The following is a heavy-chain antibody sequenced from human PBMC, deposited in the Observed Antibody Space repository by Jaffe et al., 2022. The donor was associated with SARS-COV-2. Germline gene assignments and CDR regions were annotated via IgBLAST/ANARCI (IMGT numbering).Heavy chain of an antibody. J-gene: IGHJ6*02. CDR3: ASPSSSSYYYYGMDV. CDR1: GGSISSSNYY. D-gene: IGHD6-6*01. V-gene: IGHV4-39*01. Sequence: QLQLQESGPGLVKPSETLSLTCTVSGGSISSSNYYWGWIRQPPGKGLEWIGSIYYSGSTYYNPSLKSRVTISVDTSKNQFYLKLSSVTAADTAVYFCASPSSSSYYYYGMDVWGQGTTVTVSS. CDR2: IYYSGST.